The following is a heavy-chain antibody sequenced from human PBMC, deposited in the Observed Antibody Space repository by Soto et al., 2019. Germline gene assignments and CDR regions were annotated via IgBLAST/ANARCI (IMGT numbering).Heavy chain of an antibody. D-gene: IGHD2-15*01. Sequence: ASVKVSCKASGYTFTSYAMNWVRQAPGQRLEWMGWINAGNGNTKYSQKFQGRVTITRDTSASTAYMELSRLRSDDTAVYYCARDSPLGYCSGGSCYSLAFDYWGQGTLVTVSS. CDR3: ARDSPLGYCSGGSCYSLAFDY. CDR1: GYTFTSYA. V-gene: IGHV1-3*01. J-gene: IGHJ4*02. CDR2: INAGNGNT.